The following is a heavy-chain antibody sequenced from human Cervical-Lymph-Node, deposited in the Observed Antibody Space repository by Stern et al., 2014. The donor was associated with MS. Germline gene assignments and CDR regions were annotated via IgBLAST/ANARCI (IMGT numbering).Heavy chain of an antibody. Sequence: VQLVESGGGVVQPGRSLRLSCAASGFTFSSYGMHWVRQAPGKGLEWVAVISYDGSNKYYADSVKGRFTISRDNSKNTLYLQMNSLRAEDTAVYYCAKVFGVFSLGLDYYYGMDVWGQGTTVTVSS. V-gene: IGHV3-30*18. CDR1: GFTFSSYG. D-gene: IGHD3-10*01. CDR3: AKVFGVFSLGLDYYYGMDV. J-gene: IGHJ6*02. CDR2: ISYDGSNK.